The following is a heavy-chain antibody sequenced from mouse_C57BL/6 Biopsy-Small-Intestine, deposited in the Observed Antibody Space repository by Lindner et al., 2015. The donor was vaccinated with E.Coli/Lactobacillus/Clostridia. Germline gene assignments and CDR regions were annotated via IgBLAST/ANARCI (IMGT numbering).Heavy chain of an antibody. J-gene: IGHJ4*01. V-gene: IGHV9-3*02. Sequence: VKVSCKASGYTFTTYTMNWVRQAPGQGLEWMGWINTNTGNPTYAQGFTGRFVFSLDTSVSTTYLQISSLKAEDTAIYYCARENGDYASVYWGQGTLVTVSS. CDR1: GYTFTTYT. CDR2: INTNTGNP. D-gene: IGHD2-13*01. CDR3: ARENGDYASVY.